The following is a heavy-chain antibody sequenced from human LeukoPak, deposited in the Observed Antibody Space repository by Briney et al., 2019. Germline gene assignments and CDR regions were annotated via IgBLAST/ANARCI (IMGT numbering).Heavy chain of an antibody. Sequence: SETLSLTCTVSGGSISSYYWNWIRQPPRKGLEWIGYIYNSGSTNHNPSLKSRVTISVDTSKNQFSLKLSSVTAADTAVYYCARGAAGSSAWYSHFNYWGQGTLVTVSS. CDR1: GGSISSYY. CDR2: IYNSGST. J-gene: IGHJ4*02. V-gene: IGHV4-59*01. CDR3: ARGAAGSSAWYSHFNY. D-gene: IGHD6-19*01.